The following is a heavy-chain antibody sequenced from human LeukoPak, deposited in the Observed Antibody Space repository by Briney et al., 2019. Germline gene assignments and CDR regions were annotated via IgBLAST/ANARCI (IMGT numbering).Heavy chain of an antibody. D-gene: IGHD2-21*02. CDR3: ASVGAVVVTDY. Sequence: GGSLRLSCAASGFTFSSYAMHWVRQAPGKGLEWVAVISYDGSNKYYADSVKGRFTISRDNSKNTLYLQMNSLRAEDTAVYYCASVGAVVVTDYWGQGTLVIVSS. V-gene: IGHV3-30*04. CDR1: GFTFSSYA. J-gene: IGHJ4*02. CDR2: ISYDGSNK.